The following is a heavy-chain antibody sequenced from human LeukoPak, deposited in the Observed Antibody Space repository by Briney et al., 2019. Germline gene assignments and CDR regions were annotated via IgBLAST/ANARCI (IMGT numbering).Heavy chain of an antibody. D-gene: IGHD3-22*01. Sequence: SQTLSLTFAISGCSVSSNSAAWNWLRQSPSRGLEWLGRTYYRSKWYNDYAVSVKSRITINPDISKNQLPLQLNSVTPEDTAVYSWAREPLFRDFSVVWGQGPLVTVSS. CDR1: GCSVSSNSAA. CDR3: AREPLFRDFSVV. CDR2: TYYRSKWYN. V-gene: IGHV6-1*01. J-gene: IGHJ4*02.